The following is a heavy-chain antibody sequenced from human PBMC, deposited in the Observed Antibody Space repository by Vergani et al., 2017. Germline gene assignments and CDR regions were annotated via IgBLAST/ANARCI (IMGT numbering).Heavy chain of an antibody. D-gene: IGHD1-26*01. CDR3: AKDHLGGGGAGY. CDR2: ISSSSSYI. Sequence: EVQLVESGGGLVKPGGSLRLSCAASGFTFSSYSMNWVRQAPGKGLEWVSSISSSSSYIYYADSVKGRFTISRDNAKNTLYLQMNSLRAEDTAVYYCAKDHLGGGGAGYWGQGTLVTVSS. J-gene: IGHJ4*02. CDR1: GFTFSSYS. V-gene: IGHV3-21*04.